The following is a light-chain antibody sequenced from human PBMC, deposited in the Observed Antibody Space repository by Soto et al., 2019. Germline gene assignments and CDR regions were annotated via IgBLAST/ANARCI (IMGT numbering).Light chain of an antibody. V-gene: IGKV1-39*01. CDR1: QSISSY. CDR3: QQSYSTPRT. J-gene: IGKJ1*01. Sequence: DIQMTQSPSSLSASVGDRVTITCRASQSISSYLNCYQQKPGKAPKLLIYAASSLQSGVPSRFSGSGSGTDFTLTISSLQPEDVATNYCQQSYSTPRTFGQGTKVEIK. CDR2: AAS.